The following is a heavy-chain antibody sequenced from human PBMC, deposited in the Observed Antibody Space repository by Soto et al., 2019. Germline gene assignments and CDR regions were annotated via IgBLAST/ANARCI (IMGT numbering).Heavy chain of an antibody. Sequence: SETLSLTCTVSGGSTSSGTYYWSWIRQHPGKGLEWIGYIYYSGGTYQNPSLKSRVTISLDTSKNQFSLKLSSVTAADTAIYYCAGDFRGYGRFDYWGQGTLVTVSS. CDR1: GGSTSSGTYY. D-gene: IGHD5-12*01. CDR2: IYYSGGT. J-gene: IGHJ4*02. CDR3: AGDFRGYGRFDY. V-gene: IGHV4-31*03.